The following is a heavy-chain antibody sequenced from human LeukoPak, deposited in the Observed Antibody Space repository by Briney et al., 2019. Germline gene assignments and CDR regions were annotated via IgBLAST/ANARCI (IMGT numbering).Heavy chain of an antibody. Sequence: GGSLRLSCAASGFTFSSYAMHWVRQAPGKGLEWVAVISYDGSNKYYADSVKGRFTISRDNSKNTLYLQMNSLRAEDTAVYFCARERQDTILHSGAFDIWGQGTMVTVSS. J-gene: IGHJ3*02. CDR1: GFTFSSYA. CDR3: ARERQDTILHSGAFDI. V-gene: IGHV3-30-3*01. CDR2: ISYDGSNK. D-gene: IGHD2-21*01.